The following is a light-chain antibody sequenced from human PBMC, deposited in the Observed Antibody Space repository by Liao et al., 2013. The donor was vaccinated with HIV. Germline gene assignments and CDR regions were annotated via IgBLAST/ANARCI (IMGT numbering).Light chain of an antibody. CDR2: KDI. CDR1: KLGNKY. V-gene: IGLV3-25*03. J-gene: IGLJ3*02. CDR3: QSADSSGTCPV. Sequence: SYELTQPPSVSVSPGQTASITCSGDKLGNKYTCWYQQKPGQAPVLVIYKDIERPSGIPERFSGSSSGTTVTLTISGVQAEDEADYYCQSADSSGTCPVFGGGTKLTVL.